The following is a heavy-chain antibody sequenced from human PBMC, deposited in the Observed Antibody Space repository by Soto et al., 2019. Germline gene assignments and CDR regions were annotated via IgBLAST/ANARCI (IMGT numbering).Heavy chain of an antibody. V-gene: IGHV1-69*13. D-gene: IGHD2-15*01. J-gene: IGHJ6*02. CDR2: IIPIFGTA. CDR1: GGTFSSYA. Sequence: SVKVSCKASGGTFSSYAISWVRQAPGQGLEWMGGIIPIFGTANYAQKFQGRVTITADESTSTAYMELSSLRSEDTAVYYCARAVGYCSGGSCYNYYYYGMDVWGQGTTVTVSS. CDR3: ARAVGYCSGGSCYNYYYYGMDV.